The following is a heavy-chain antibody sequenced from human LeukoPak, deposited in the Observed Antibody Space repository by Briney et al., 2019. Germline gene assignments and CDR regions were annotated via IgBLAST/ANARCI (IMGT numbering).Heavy chain of an antibody. Sequence: GGSLRLSCAASGFAFSSSWMSWVRQAPGKGLEWVANIKQDGSEENYVGSVKGRFTISRDNAKNSLYLQMNSLRAEDTAVYYCARDSYTRGDYWGQGTLVTVSS. D-gene: IGHD3-10*01. CDR3: ARDSYTRGDY. CDR2: IKQDGSEE. V-gene: IGHV3-7*05. CDR1: GFAFSSSW. J-gene: IGHJ4*02.